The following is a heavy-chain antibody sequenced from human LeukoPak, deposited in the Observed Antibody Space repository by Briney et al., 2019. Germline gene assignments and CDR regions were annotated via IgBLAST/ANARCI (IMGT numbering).Heavy chain of an antibody. Sequence: GGSLRLSCAASGFTFSNAWMSWVRQAPGKGLEWVGRIKSKTDGGTTDYAAPVKGRFTISRDDSKNTLYLQMNSLKTEDTAVYYCTTDHYLTKAILIAAAGSSDFDYWGQGTLVTVSS. V-gene: IGHV3-15*01. CDR2: IKSKTDGGTT. D-gene: IGHD6-13*01. CDR1: GFTFSNAW. CDR3: TTDHYLTKAILIAAAGSSDFDY. J-gene: IGHJ4*02.